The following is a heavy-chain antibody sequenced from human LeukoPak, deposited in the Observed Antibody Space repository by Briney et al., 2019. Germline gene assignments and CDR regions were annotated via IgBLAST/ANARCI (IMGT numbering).Heavy chain of an antibody. D-gene: IGHD3-9*01. J-gene: IGHJ4*02. CDR1: GGSFSGYY. CDR2: INHSGST. CDR3: ARGLVTYYYDY. V-gene: IGHV4-34*01. Sequence: SETLSLTCAVYGGSFSGYYWSWTRQPPGKGLEWIGEINHSGSTNYNPSLKSRVIISVDTSKNQFSLKLSSVTAADTAAYYCARGLVTYYYDYWGQGTLVTVSS.